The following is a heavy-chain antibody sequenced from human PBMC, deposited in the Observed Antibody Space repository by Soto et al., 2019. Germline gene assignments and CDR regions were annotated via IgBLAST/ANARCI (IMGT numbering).Heavy chain of an antibody. V-gene: IGHV1-18*01. Sequence: QVQLVQSGAEVKKPGASVKVSCKASGYTFTSYGISWVRQAPGQGLEWMVWISAYNGNTNNEQKLQGRVTMTTDTCTSTAYMEMRSLRSDDTAVYYCARDRERNIVATMWCYYYYGMDVWGRGTTVTVSS. CDR3: ARDRERNIVATMWCYYYYGMDV. J-gene: IGHJ6*02. D-gene: IGHD5-12*01. CDR1: GYTFTSYG. CDR2: ISAYNGNT.